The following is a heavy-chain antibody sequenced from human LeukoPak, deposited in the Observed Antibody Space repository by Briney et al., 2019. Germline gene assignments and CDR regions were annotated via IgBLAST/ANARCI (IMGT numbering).Heavy chain of an antibody. Sequence: PSETLSLTCTVSGGSISSYYWSWIRQPPGKGLEWIGSIYYSGSTYYNPSLKSRVTISVDTSKNQFSLKLSSVTAADTAVYYCARKIAAAGSDAFDIWGQGTMVTVSS. CDR3: ARKIAAAGSDAFDI. D-gene: IGHD6-13*01. CDR1: GGSISSYY. J-gene: IGHJ3*02. CDR2: IYYSGST. V-gene: IGHV4-59*12.